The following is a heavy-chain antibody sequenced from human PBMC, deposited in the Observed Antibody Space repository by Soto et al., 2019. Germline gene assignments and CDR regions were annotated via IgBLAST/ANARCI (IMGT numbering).Heavy chain of an antibody. CDR2: INAGNGNT. J-gene: IGHJ6*02. CDR3: AKNFRRGYCSGGSCYSKFYYYYGMDV. Sequence: ASVKVSCKASGYTFTSYAMHWVRQAPGQRLEWMGWINAGNGNTKYSQNLQGRVTITSDTSASTAYMELTNLRSEDTAVYYCAKNFRRGYCSGGSCYSKFYYYYGMDVWGQATTVTVSS. D-gene: IGHD2-15*01. V-gene: IGHV1-3*01. CDR1: GYTFTSYA.